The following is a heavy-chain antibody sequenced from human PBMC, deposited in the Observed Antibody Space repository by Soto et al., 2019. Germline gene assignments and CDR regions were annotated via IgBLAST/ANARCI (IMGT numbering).Heavy chain of an antibody. J-gene: IGHJ6*02. CDR2: INHSGST. Sequence: QVQLQQWGAGLLKPSETLSLTCAVYGGSFSGYYWSWIRQPPGKGLEWIGEINHSGSTNYNPSLKSRVTISVDTSKNQFSLKLSSVTAADTAVYYCARVMVRGVITPTYGMDVWGQGTTVTVSS. V-gene: IGHV4-34*01. CDR3: ARVMVRGVITPTYGMDV. CDR1: GGSFSGYY. D-gene: IGHD3-10*01.